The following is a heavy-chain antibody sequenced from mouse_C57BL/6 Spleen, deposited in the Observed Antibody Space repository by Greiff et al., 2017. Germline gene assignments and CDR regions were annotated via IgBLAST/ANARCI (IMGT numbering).Heavy chain of an antibody. CDR2: IHPNSGST. CDR3: ERKNPWDFDV. J-gene: IGHJ1*03. V-gene: IGHV1-64*01. Sequence: QVQLQQSGAELVKPGASVKLSCKASGYTFTSYWMHWVKQRPGQGLEWIGMIHPNSGSTNYNEKFKSKATLTVDKSSRTAYMQLSSLTSEDSAVYYSERKNPWDFDVGGTGTTVTVSA. CDR1: GYTFTSYW.